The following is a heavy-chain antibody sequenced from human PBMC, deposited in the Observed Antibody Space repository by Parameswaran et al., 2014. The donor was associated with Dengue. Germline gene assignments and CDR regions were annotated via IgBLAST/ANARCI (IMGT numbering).Heavy chain of an antibody. CDR3: ARDGDIVVVPAAVGTLGMDV. Sequence: QAGGSLRLSCAASGFTFSSYWMHWVRQAPGKGLVWVSRINSDGSSTSYADSVKGRFTISRDNAKNTLYLQMNSLRAEDTAVYYCARDGDIVVVPAAVGTLGMDVWAKDHGHRLL. CDR1: GFTFSSYW. CDR2: INSDGSST. J-gene: IGHJ6*04. D-gene: IGHD2-2*01. V-gene: IGHV3-74*01.